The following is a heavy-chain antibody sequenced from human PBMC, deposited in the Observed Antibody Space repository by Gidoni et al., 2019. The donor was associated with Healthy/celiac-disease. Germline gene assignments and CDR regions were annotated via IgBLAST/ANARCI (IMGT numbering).Heavy chain of an antibody. CDR2: IWYDGSNK. D-gene: IGHD6-25*01. CDR1: GFTFSRHG. CDR3: AREAAGFDY. V-gene: IGHV3-33*01. Sequence: QVQLVESGGGVVQPGRSLRLSCAASGFTFSRHGMHWVRQAPGKGLEWVAVIWYDGSNKYYADSVKGRFTISRDNSKNTLYLQMNSLRSEDTAVYYCAREAAGFDYWGQGTLVTVSS. J-gene: IGHJ4*02.